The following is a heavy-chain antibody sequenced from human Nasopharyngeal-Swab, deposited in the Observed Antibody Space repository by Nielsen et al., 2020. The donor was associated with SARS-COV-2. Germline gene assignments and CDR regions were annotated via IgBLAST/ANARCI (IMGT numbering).Heavy chain of an antibody. CDR3: ARDGGGCSSTSCYT. J-gene: IGHJ4*02. D-gene: IGHD2-2*02. V-gene: IGHV3-21*01. Sequence: GESLKISCAASGFTFSSYSMNWVRQAPGKGLEWVSSISSSSSYIYYADSVKGRFTISRDNAKNSLYLQMNSLRAEDTAVYYCARDGGGCSSTSCYTRGQGTLVTVSS. CDR2: ISSSSSYI. CDR1: GFTFSSYS.